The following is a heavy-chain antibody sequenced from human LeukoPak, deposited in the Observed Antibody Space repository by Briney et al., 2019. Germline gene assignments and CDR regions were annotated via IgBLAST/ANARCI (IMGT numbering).Heavy chain of an antibody. Sequence: PGRSLRLSCAASGFIFSDYGMHWVRQAPGKGLEWVTFIRYDGTNKYYADSVKGRFTISRDNSRNTLYLQMNSLSSEDTAVYYCAKEGTASKPSDLDYWGQGTLVTVSS. CDR2: IRYDGTNK. D-gene: IGHD1/OR15-1a*01. CDR1: GFIFSDYG. CDR3: AKEGTASKPSDLDY. V-gene: IGHV3-30*02. J-gene: IGHJ4*02.